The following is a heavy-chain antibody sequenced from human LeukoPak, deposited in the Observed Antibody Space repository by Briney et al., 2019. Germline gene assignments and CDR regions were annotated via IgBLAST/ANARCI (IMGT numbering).Heavy chain of an antibody. CDR2: IDHSGST. CDR1: GGSFSGYY. V-gene: IGHV4-34*01. D-gene: IGHD4-17*01. J-gene: IGHJ4*02. CDR3: ARGVTVTYFDY. Sequence: PSETLSLTCAVYGGSFSGYYWSWIRQPPGKGLEWIGEIDHSGSTNYNPSLKSRVTISVDTSKNQFSLKLSSVTAADTAVYYRARGVTVTYFDYWGQGTLVTVSS.